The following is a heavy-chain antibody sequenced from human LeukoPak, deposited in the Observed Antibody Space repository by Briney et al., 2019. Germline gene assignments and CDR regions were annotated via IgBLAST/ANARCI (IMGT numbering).Heavy chain of an antibody. CDR1: GGSFSGYY. D-gene: IGHD3-16*02. J-gene: IGHJ6*03. CDR3: ATHRSYDYVWGSYHLGYMDV. Sequence: SETLSLTCAVYGGSFSGYYWSWIRQPPGKGLEWIGEINHSGSTNYNPSLKSRVTISVDTSKNQFSLKLSSVTAADTAVYYCATHRSYDYVWGSYHLGYMDVWGKGTTVTVSS. V-gene: IGHV4-34*01. CDR2: INHSGST.